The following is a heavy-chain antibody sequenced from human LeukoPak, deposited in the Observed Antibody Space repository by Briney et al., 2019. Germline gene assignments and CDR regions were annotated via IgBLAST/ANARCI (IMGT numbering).Heavy chain of an antibody. CDR3: AKGVSSSWSNDAFDI. Sequence: PGGSLRLSCVASGLTFSRHDMNWVRQAPGKGLEWVAVISYDGSNKYYADSVKGRFTISRDNSKNTLYLQMNSLRTEDTAVYYCAKGVSSSWSNDAFDIWGQGTMVTVSS. D-gene: IGHD6-13*01. CDR2: ISYDGSNK. J-gene: IGHJ3*02. V-gene: IGHV3-30*18. CDR1: GLTFSRHD.